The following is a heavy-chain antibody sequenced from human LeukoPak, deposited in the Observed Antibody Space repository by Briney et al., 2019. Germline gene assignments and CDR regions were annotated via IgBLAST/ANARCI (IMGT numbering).Heavy chain of an antibody. V-gene: IGHV1-69*05. D-gene: IGHD1-26*01. Sequence: ASVKVSCKASGYTFTSYGISWVRQAPGQGLEWMGGIIPIFGTANYAQKFQGRVTITTDESTSTAYMELSSLRSEDTAVYYCARGPLYSGSLHYYMDVWGKGTTVTVSS. CDR3: ARGPLYSGSLHYYMDV. CDR1: GYTFTSYG. J-gene: IGHJ6*03. CDR2: IIPIFGTA.